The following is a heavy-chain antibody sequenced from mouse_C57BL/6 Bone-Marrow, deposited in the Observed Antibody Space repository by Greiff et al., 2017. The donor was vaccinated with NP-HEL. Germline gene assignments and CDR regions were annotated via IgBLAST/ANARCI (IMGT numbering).Heavy chain of an antibody. CDR3: ARGITTVVPRRPDWYFDV. J-gene: IGHJ1*03. V-gene: IGHV1-80*01. CDR1: GYAFSSYW. CDR2: IYPGDGDT. D-gene: IGHD1-1*01. Sequence: LQQSGASVKISCKASGYAFSSYWLNWVKQSPGKGLEWIGQIYPGDGDTNYNGKFKCKATLTADKSSSTAYMQLSTLTSEGSAVYFCARGITTVVPRRPDWYFDVWGTGTTVTVSS.